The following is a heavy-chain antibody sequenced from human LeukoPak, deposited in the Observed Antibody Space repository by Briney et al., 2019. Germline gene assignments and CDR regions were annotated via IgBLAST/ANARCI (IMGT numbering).Heavy chain of an antibody. CDR3: ARERGKQLYFDY. J-gene: IGHJ4*02. V-gene: IGHV3-7*01. CDR1: GFTLSSYW. Sequence: GGSLRLSCAASGFTLSSYWMSWVRQAPGGGLEWVANIKQEGSEKYYVDSVKGRFTISRDNAKNSLYVQMSRLRAEDTAVYYCARERGKQLYFDYWGQGTLVTVSS. CDR2: IKQEGSEK. D-gene: IGHD6-13*01.